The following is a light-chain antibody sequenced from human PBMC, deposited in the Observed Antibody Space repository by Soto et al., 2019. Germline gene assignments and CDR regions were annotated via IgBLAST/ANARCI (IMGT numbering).Light chain of an antibody. CDR2: AAS. V-gene: IGKV1-39*01. Sequence: DIQMTQSPSSLSASVGDSVTITCRASQSISSYLNWYQQEPGKAPKLLIYAASSLQSGVPSRFSGSGSGTDFTLTISRLEPEDFAVYFCQQYGNSPQITFGQGTHWRL. CDR3: QQYGNSPQIT. J-gene: IGKJ5*01. CDR1: QSISSY.